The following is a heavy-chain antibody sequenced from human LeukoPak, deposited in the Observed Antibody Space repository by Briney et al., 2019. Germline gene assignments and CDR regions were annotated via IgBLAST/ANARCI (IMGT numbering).Heavy chain of an antibody. CDR2: ISYDGSNK. CDR1: GFTFSSYG. Sequence: GGSLRLSCAASGFTFSSYGMHWVRQAPGKGLEGVAVISYDGSNKYYADSVKGRFTISRDNSKNTLYLQMNSLRAEDTAVYYCAKDHLYYFDYWGQGTLVTVSS. J-gene: IGHJ4*02. CDR3: AKDHLYYFDY. V-gene: IGHV3-30*18.